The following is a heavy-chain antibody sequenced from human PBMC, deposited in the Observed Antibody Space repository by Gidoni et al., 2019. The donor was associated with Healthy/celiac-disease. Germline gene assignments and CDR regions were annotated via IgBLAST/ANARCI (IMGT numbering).Heavy chain of an antibody. D-gene: IGHD3-16*02. J-gene: IGHJ6*02. Sequence: EVQLVESGGGLVQPGGSLRLSCAAPGFTFSSSWMHWVRHAPGKGLVWVSRINSDGSSTSYADSVKGRFTISRDNAKNTLYLQMNSLRAEDTAVYYCARNIMITFGGVIVINYYYYYGMDVWGQGTTVTVSS. CDR3: ARNIMITFGGVIVINYYYYYGMDV. CDR2: INSDGSST. CDR1: GFTFSSSW. V-gene: IGHV3-74*01.